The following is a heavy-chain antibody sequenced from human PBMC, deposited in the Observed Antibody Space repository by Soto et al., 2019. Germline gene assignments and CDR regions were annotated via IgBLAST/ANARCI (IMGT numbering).Heavy chain of an antibody. Sequence: GGSLRLSCAASGFTFSNAWMSWVRQAPGKGLEWVGRIKGEADGGTTDYAAPVKGRITISRDHSKDTLYLQMNSLKTEDTAVYYCTTGLSNGYYNFDYWGQGTPVTVSS. CDR3: TTGLSNGYYNFDY. J-gene: IGHJ4*02. V-gene: IGHV3-15*01. CDR1: GFTFSNAW. D-gene: IGHD2-21*01. CDR2: IKGEADGGTT.